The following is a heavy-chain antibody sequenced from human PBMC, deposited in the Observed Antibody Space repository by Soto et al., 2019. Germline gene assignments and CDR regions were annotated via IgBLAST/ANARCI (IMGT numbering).Heavy chain of an antibody. CDR2: IKSKTDGGTT. D-gene: IGHD6-19*01. Sequence: PGGSLRLSCAASGFTFSNAWMSWVRQAPGKGLEWVGRIKSKTDGGTTDYAAPVKGRFTISRDDSKNTLYLQMNSLKTEDTAVYYCTTGTSGWYPLFDYWGQGTLVTVSS. V-gene: IGHV3-15*01. J-gene: IGHJ4*02. CDR1: GFTFSNAW. CDR3: TTGTSGWYPLFDY.